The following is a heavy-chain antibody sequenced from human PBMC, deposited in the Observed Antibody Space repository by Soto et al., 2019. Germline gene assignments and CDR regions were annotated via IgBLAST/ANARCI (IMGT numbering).Heavy chain of an antibody. CDR2: ISSSDSI. Sequence: QVPLVESGGGLVKPGGSLRLSCAASGFTFSDYYMSWIRQAPGKGLEWVSYISSSDSIYYADSVKGRFTISRDNAKNSLYLQMNSLRAEDTAVYYCARDLGYYDSSGYFDYWGQGTLVTVSS. V-gene: IGHV3-11*01. J-gene: IGHJ4*02. CDR1: GFTFSDYY. CDR3: ARDLGYYDSSGYFDY. D-gene: IGHD3-22*01.